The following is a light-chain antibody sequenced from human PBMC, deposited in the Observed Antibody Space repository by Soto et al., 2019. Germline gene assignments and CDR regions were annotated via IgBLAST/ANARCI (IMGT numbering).Light chain of an antibody. V-gene: IGLV1-40*01. CDR3: QSYDSSLSGPYV. J-gene: IGLJ1*01. CDR1: SSNIGAAYD. Sequence: QSVLTQPPSVSGAPGQRVTISCTGSSSNIGAAYDVHWYQQPPGTAPKLLIYGNSNRPSGVPDRFSGSKSGTSASLVITGLQAEDEADYYCQSYDSSLSGPYVFGTGTKVTVL. CDR2: GNS.